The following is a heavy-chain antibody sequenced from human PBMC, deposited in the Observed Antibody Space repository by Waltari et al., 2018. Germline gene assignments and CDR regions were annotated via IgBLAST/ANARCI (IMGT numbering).Heavy chain of an antibody. J-gene: IGHJ4*02. CDR1: GFGFSGST. CDR2: IRREPYNYAT. V-gene: IGHV3-73*01. D-gene: IGHD6-19*01. Sequence: EVQVVESGGGLVQPGGSLRLSCETSGFGFSGSTIHWVRQTPGKGLEWVGRIRREPYNYATAYSASVKGRFTISRDDSKNTAYLQMNSLRTEDTAVYYCSGGEVTGTDFWGQGTLVTVSS. CDR3: SGGEVTGTDF.